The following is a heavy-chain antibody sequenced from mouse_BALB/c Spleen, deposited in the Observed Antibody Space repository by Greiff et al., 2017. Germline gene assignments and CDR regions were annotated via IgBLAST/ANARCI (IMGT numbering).Heavy chain of an antibody. CDR3: ARGENYEGAMDY. D-gene: IGHD1-1*01. CDR1: GFNIKDTY. CDR2: IDPANGNT. J-gene: IGHJ2*01. V-gene: IGHV14-3*02. Sequence: VQLQQSGAELVKPGASVKLSCTASGFNIKDTYMHWVKQRPEQGLEWIGRIDPANGNTKYDPKFQGKATITADTSSNTAYLQLSSLTSEDTAVYYCARGENYEGAMDYWGQGTTLTVSS.